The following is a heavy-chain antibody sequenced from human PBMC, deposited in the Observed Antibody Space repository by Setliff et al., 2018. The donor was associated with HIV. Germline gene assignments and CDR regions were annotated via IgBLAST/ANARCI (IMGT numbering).Heavy chain of an antibody. CDR2: IDYSEST. V-gene: IGHV4-59*11. Sequence: KPSETLSLTCTVPGGSINDQYFSWIRQPPGKGLEWIGSIDYSESTKYNPSLNSRGTISLDKPKNELSLKLTSVTAADTAVYYCARHNVITYGGLLFDYYYYGLDVWGHGTTVTVSS. CDR1: GGSINDQY. CDR3: ARHNVITYGGLLFDYYYYGLDV. J-gene: IGHJ6*02. D-gene: IGHD3-16*01.